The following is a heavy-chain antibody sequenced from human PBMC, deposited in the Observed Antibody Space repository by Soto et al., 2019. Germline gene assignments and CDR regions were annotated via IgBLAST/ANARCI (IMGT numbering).Heavy chain of an antibody. Sequence: QVQLVQSGAEVKKPGSSVKVSCKASGGTFSSYAISWVRQAPGQGLAWMGGIIPIFGTANYAQKFQGRVTITADEYTSTAYMELSRLRSEDTAVYYCARDRHCSSTSCSPYYYYGMDVWGQGTTVTVSS. J-gene: IGHJ6*02. D-gene: IGHD2-2*01. CDR2: IIPIFGTA. V-gene: IGHV1-69*01. CDR3: ARDRHCSSTSCSPYYYYGMDV. CDR1: GGTFSSYA.